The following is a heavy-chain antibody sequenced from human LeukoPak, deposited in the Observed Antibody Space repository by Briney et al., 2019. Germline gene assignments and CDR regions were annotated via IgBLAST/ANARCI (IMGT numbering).Heavy chain of an antibody. CDR2: ISRDGVNT. D-gene: IGHD3-10*01. J-gene: IGHJ6*02. CDR3: AKDRYYGSGSYYAYYYYGMDV. CDR1: GFTVSSNY. Sequence: GGSLRLSCAASGFTVSSNYMSWVRQAPGKGLEYVSTISRDGVNTYYADSVKGRFTVSRDNSKSTLYLQMSSLRAEDTAVYYCAKDRYYGSGSYYAYYYYGMDVWGQGTTVTVSS. V-gene: IGHV3-64D*06.